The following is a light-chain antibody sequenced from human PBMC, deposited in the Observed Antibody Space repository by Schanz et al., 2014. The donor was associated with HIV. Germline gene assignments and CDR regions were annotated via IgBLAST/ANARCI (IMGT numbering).Light chain of an antibody. J-gene: IGLJ3*02. V-gene: IGLV1-44*01. CDR1: SSNIGSDE. Sequence: QSVLTQPPSASGTPGQRVTISCSGSSSNIGSDEVNWYQQFPGTAPKLLIHSSYHRPSGVPDRFSGSTSGTSASLAISGLQSEDEADYYCATWDDSLNGWVFGGGTKLTVL. CDR2: SSY. CDR3: ATWDDSLNGWV.